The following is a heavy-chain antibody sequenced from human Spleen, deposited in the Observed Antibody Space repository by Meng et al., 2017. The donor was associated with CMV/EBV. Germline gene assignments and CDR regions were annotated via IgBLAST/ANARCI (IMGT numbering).Heavy chain of an antibody. J-gene: IGHJ3*02. CDR3: ATASGSYSSDAFDI. D-gene: IGHD1-26*01. CDR2: INPNSGGT. Sequence: ASVKVSCKASGYTFTGYYMHWVRQAPGQGLEWVGWINPNSGGTNYAQRFQGRVTMTRDTSITTAYMELSRLRSDDTAVYYCATASGSYSSDAFDIWGQGTMVTVSS. V-gene: IGHV1-2*02. CDR1: GYTFTGYY.